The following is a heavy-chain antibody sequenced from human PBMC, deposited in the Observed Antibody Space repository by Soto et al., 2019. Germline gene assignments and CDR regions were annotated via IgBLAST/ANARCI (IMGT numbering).Heavy chain of an antibody. J-gene: IGHJ6*02. D-gene: IGHD2-15*01. CDR3: ARGSCSGGSCYPAALYYYYGMDV. V-gene: IGHV1-69*01. Sequence: QVQLVQSGAEVKKPGSSVKVSCKASGGTFSSYAISWVRQAPGQGLEWMGGIIPIFGTANYAQKFQGRVTITADESTSTAYMELSSLRSEDTAVYYCARGSCSGGSCYPAALYYYYGMDVWGHGTTVTVSS. CDR1: GGTFSSYA. CDR2: IIPIFGTA.